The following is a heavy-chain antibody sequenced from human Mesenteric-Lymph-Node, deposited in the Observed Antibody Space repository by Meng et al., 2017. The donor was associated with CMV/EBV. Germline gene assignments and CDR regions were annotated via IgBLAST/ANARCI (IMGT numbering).Heavy chain of an antibody. V-gene: IGHV3-64*02. Sequence: GESLKISCAASGFTLSNYDMHWVRQAPGKGLEYVSIISRNGGGTYYADSAKGRFTISRDNSKNTLYLQMGSLRAEDMAVYYCARGRGRTGDVDPGVSGYFDSWGQGTLVTVSS. D-gene: IGHD1-1*01. CDR3: ARGRGRTGDVDPGVSGYFDS. J-gene: IGHJ4*02. CDR2: ISRNGGGT. CDR1: GFTLSNYD.